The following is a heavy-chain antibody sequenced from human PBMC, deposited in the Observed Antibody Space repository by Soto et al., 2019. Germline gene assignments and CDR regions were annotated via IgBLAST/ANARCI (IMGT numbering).Heavy chain of an antibody. Sequence: QVQLVESGGGVVQPGRSLRLSCAASGFTVSNTGMHWVRQAPGKGLEWVAVIWYDGNTKYYADSVKGRFTISRDNSMNTFYLQTNSLRAEDTAVYYCARDPRFSCGSIPYLDYWGQGTLVTVSS. J-gene: IGHJ4*02. CDR2: IWYDGNTK. D-gene: IGHD2-2*01. CDR3: ARDPRFSCGSIPYLDY. CDR1: GFTVSNTG. V-gene: IGHV3-33*01.